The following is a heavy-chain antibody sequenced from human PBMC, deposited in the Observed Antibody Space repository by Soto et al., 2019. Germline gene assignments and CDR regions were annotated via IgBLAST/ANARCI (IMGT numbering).Heavy chain of an antibody. CDR1: GASITCSF. Sequence: TLSLTCTVSGASITCSFWGWIRPSPAKGLGWIGYVHSTGGTNYNPSLNSRVTVSVDTSRNQFSLKLNSVTAADTAVYYCARDFVAGSTWFDPWGQGILVTVSS. V-gene: IGHV4-59*01. J-gene: IGHJ5*02. CDR3: ARDFVAGSTWFDP. D-gene: IGHD6-19*01. CDR2: VHSTGGT.